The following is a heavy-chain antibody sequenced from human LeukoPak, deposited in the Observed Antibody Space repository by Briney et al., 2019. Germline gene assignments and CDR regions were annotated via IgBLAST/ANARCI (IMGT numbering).Heavy chain of an antibody. CDR2: MKVDGTDI. CDR1: GFTFTNDF. D-gene: IGHD3-9*01. V-gene: IGHV3-7*01. J-gene: IGHJ6*02. Sequence: PGGSLRLSCAASGFTFTNDFMTWVRQAPGKGLEWVANMKVDGTDIHYVDSVKGRFTISSDNAKNSLFLQMNSLRAEDTAVYYCARSSDNILTGYPETYYYYGMDVWGQGTTVTVSS. CDR3: ARSSDNILTGYPETYYYYGMDV.